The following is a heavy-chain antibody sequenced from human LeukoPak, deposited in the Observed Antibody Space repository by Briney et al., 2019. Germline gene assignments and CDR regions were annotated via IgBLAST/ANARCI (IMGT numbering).Heavy chain of an antibody. CDR3: ARHSGYRSYYFDY. D-gene: IGHD5-18*01. CDR2: IYYSGST. J-gene: IGHJ4*02. Sequence: SETLSLTCTVSGGSISSSSYYWGWIRKPPGKGLVWIGSIYYSGSTYYNPSLKSRVTISVDTSKNQFSLKLSSVTAADTAVYYCARHSGYRSYYFDYWGQGTLVTVSS. V-gene: IGHV4-39*01. CDR1: GGSISSSSYY.